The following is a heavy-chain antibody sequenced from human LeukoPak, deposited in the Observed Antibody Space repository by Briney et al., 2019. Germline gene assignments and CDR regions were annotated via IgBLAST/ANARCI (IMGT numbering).Heavy chain of an antibody. V-gene: IGHV4-59*12. D-gene: IGHD2-15*01. CDR3: ARESAAATSLPYYYFDY. J-gene: IGHJ4*02. CDR1: GGSISSYY. Sequence: SETLSLTCTVSGGSISSYYWSWIRQPPGKGLEWIGYIYYSGSTNYNPSLKSRVTISVDTSKNQFSLKLSSVTAADTAVYYCARESAAATSLPYYYFDYWGQGTLVTVSS. CDR2: IYYSGST.